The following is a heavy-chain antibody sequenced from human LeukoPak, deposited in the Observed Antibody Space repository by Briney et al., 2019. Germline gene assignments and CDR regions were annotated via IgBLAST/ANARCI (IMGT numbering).Heavy chain of an antibody. D-gene: IGHD3-10*01. CDR1: GFALSSYA. CDR2: ISSSGSTI. Sequence: GGSLRLSCAASGFALSSYAMSWVRQAPGKGLEWVSYISSSGSTIYYADSVKGRFTISRDNAKNSLYLQMNSLRAEDTAVYYCASGENYYYYYMDVWGKGTTVTVSS. J-gene: IGHJ6*03. V-gene: IGHV3-48*04. CDR3: ASGENYYYYYMDV.